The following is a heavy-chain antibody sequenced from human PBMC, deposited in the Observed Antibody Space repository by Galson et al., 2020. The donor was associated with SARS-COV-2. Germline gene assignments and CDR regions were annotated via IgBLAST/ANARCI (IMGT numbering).Heavy chain of an antibody. D-gene: IGHD1-26*01. CDR2: ISHDGRIE. CDR1: GFTFTNYA. CDR3: ARDVSGGASDI. V-gene: IGHV3-30*04. J-gene: IGHJ3*02. Sequence: GGSLRLSCAASGFTFTNYAIHWVRQAPGKGLEWVAVISHDGRIEVYADSVKGRFTISRDNSENMLFLQMDSLGADDTAVYYCARDVSGGASDIWGQGTMVTVSS.